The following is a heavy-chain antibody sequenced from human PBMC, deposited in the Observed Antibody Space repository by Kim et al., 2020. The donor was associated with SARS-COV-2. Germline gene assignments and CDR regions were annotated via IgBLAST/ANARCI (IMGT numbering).Heavy chain of an antibody. D-gene: IGHD2-2*01. V-gene: IGHV4-59*09. J-gene: IGHJ6*02. Sequence: NPSRKSRVTISVDTSKNQCSRKLSSVTAADTAVYYCARGPAATYYYGMDVWGQGTTVTVSS. CDR3: ARGPAATYYYGMDV.